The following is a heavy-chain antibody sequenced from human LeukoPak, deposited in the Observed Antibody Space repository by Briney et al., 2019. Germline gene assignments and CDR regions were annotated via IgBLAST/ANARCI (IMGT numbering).Heavy chain of an antibody. Sequence: GGSLRLSCAASGFTFSSYEMNWVRQAPGKGLEWVSYISSSGSTIYYADSVKGRFTISRDNAKNSLYLQMNSLRAEDTAVYYCARGSGYYNFDYWGQGTLVTVSS. J-gene: IGHJ4*02. CDR3: ARGSGYYNFDY. CDR1: GFTFSSYE. CDR2: ISSSGSTI. V-gene: IGHV3-48*03. D-gene: IGHD3-9*01.